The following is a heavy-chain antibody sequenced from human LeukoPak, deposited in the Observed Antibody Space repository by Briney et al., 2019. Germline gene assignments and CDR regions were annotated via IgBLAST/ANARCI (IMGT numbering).Heavy chain of an antibody. CDR3: ARRTSYYFPY. CDR1: GFTFASYA. J-gene: IGHJ4*02. Sequence: TGGSLRLSCAASGFTFASYAMSWVRQAPGKGLEWVSTITGSGDSTDYADSVKGRFTISRDNSKNTLYLQMNSLRVEDTAVYYCARRTSYYFPYWGQETLVTVSS. V-gene: IGHV3-23*01. D-gene: IGHD1/OR15-1a*01. CDR2: ITGSGDST.